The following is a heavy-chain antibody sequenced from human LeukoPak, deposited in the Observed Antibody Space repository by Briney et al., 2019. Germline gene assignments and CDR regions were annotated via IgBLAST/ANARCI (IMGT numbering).Heavy chain of an antibody. J-gene: IGHJ1*01. D-gene: IGHD2-15*01. CDR1: GFTVTSYY. V-gene: IGHV3-66*01. CDR2: IYSDDSA. CDR3: ARVYWHENAEYLQH. Sequence: SGGSLRLSCAASGFTVTSYYMSWVRQAPGKGREWVSVIYSDDSAYYAESVKGRFTISTDHSKNTLYLQMNNLRAEDTAVFYCARVYWHENAEYLQHWGQGTLVTVSS.